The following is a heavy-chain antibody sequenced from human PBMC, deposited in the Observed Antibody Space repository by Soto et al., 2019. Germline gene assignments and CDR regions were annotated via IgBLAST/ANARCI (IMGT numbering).Heavy chain of an antibody. CDR2: ISYDGTDK. V-gene: IGHV3-30*18. CDR1: GFTFSSYG. J-gene: IGHJ6*02. D-gene: IGHD5-18*01. Sequence: GGSLRLSCAASGFTFSSYGIHWIRQAPGKGLEWVALISYDGTDKYYADSVKGRFTISRDNSKNTLYLQMSSLGPEDTAVYYCVKERYAQLWLEDYGMDVWGQGXTVTVPS. CDR3: VKERYAQLWLEDYGMDV.